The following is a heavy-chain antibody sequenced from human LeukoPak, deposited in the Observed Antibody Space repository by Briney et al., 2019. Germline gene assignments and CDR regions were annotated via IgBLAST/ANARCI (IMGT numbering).Heavy chain of an antibody. V-gene: IGHV4-39*01. J-gene: IGHJ4*02. CDR3: ARHSSSWHHAFDY. CDR1: GGSISSSSYY. D-gene: IGHD6-13*01. CDR2: IYYSGST. Sequence: TPSETLSLTCTVSGGSISSSSYYWGWIRQPPGKGLEWIGSIYYSGSTNYNPSLKSRVTISVDTSKNQFSLKLSSVTAADTAVYYCARHSSSWHHAFDYWGQGTLVTVSS.